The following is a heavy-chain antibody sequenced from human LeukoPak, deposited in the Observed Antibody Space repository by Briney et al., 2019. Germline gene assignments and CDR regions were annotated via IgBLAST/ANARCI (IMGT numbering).Heavy chain of an antibody. D-gene: IGHD3-10*01. CDR2: INHSGST. CDR1: LGSLRGYY. J-gene: IGHJ3*02. Sequence: SETLSLTPALSLGSLRGYYSSAISPPPGKGLEWIGEINHSGSTNYNPSLKSRVTISVDTSKNQFSLKLSSVTAADTAVYYCARGRITMVRGRHIRGAFDIWGQGTMVTVSS. CDR3: ARGRITMVRGRHIRGAFDI. V-gene: IGHV4-34*01.